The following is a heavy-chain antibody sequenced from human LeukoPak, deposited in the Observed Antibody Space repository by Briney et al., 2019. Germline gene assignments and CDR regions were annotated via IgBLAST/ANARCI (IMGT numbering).Heavy chain of an antibody. J-gene: IGHJ4*02. CDR1: GFTFSSYA. CDR2: ITSSGGNT. D-gene: IGHD3-3*01. Sequence: GGSLRLSCAASGFTFSSYAMSWVRQAPGKGLEWVSAITSSGGNTFYADSVKGRFTISRDNSKNTLYLQMNSLRAEDTAVYYCAKDRHDFWSGYSTDYWGQGTLVTVSS. CDR3: AKDRHDFWSGYSTDY. V-gene: IGHV3-23*01.